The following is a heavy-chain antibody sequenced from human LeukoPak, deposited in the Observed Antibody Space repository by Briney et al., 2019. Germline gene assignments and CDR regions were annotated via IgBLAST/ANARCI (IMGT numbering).Heavy chain of an antibody. CDR1: GFSLSTNGIC. J-gene: IGHJ6*03. V-gene: IGHV2-70*11. Sequence: SGPTLVNPKQTLTLTCTFSGFSLSTNGICVSWIRQPPGKVLEWLARLDWDDDKYYSTPLKTRLTISKDTSKNQVVLTMTNVDPVDTATYYCARIRGSSALYDYYYYYMDVGGKGTTVTVPS. CDR3: ARIRGSSALYDYYYYYMDV. D-gene: IGHD6-19*01. CDR2: LDWDDDK.